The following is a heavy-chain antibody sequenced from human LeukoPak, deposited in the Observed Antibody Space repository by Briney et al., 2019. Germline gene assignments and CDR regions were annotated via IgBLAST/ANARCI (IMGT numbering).Heavy chain of an antibody. Sequence: GGSLRLSCAASGFTFSSYAMHWVRQAPGKGLEWVAVISYDGSNKYYADSVKGRFTISGDNSKNTVSLQINNLRAEDTAVYYCARGYSGDDDFFYWGQGTLVTVSS. V-gene: IGHV3-30*04. CDR1: GFTFSSYA. D-gene: IGHD5-12*01. CDR3: ARGYSGDDDFFY. CDR2: ISYDGSNK. J-gene: IGHJ4*02.